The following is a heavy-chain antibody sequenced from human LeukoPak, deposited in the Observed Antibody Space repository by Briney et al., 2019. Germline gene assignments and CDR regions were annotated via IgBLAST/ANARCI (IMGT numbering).Heavy chain of an antibody. J-gene: IGHJ4*02. V-gene: IGHV3-30-3*01. CDR3: ASGRYPFDIYYPSVYST. CDR2: ISYDGSNK. Sequence: GGSLRLSCAASGFTFSSYAMHWVRQAPGKGLEWVAVISYDGSNKYYADSVKGRFTISRDNSKTTLYLQMNSLRAEDTAVYYCASGRYPFDIYYPSVYSTGGQGTLVTVSS. CDR1: GFTFSSYA. D-gene: IGHD6-19*01.